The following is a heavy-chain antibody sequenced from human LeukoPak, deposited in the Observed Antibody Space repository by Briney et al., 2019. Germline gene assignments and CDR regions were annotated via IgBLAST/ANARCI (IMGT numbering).Heavy chain of an antibody. J-gene: IGHJ6*02. CDR1: GFTFNTYE. Sequence: PGGSLRLSCAASGFTFNTYEMNWVRQAPGMGLEWVSYISSGGSSIYYADSVKGRFAISRDNAKNSLYLQMNSLRAEDTAVYYCARRQFYYYGMDVWGQGTTVTVSS. D-gene: IGHD5-24*01. V-gene: IGHV3-48*03. CDR2: ISSGGSSI. CDR3: ARRQFYYYGMDV.